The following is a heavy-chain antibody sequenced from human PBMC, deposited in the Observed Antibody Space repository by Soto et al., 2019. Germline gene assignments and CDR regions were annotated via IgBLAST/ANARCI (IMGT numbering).Heavy chain of an antibody. Sequence: QVQLVQSGAEVKKPGSSVKVSCKASGGTFSSYTISWVRQAPGQGLEWMGRIIPILGIANYAQKFQGRVTITADKSTSTAYMELSSLRSEDTAVYYCARAWDCCSGGSCYSRDEAFDILGQGTMVTVSS. V-gene: IGHV1-69*02. J-gene: IGHJ3*02. CDR1: GGTFSSYT. CDR3: ARAWDCCSGGSCYSRDEAFDI. CDR2: IIPILGIA. D-gene: IGHD2-15*01.